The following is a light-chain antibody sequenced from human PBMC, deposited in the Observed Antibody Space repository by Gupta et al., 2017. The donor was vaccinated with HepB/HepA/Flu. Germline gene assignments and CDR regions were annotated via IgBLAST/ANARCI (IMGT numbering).Light chain of an antibody. J-gene: IGKJ5*01. CDR2: DAS. Sequence: EIVLTQSPGTLSLSPGERVALSCRATQSVSNNFLAWYQQKPGQALRLLIYDASSRATGIPDRFSGGGSGTDFTLTITRLEPEDSAVYYCQQYGSSMVFGQETRL. CDR3: QQYGSSMV. CDR1: QSVSNNF. V-gene: IGKV3-20*01.